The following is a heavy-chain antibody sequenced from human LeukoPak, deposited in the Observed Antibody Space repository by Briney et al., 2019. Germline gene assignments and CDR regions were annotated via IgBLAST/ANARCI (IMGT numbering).Heavy chain of an antibody. D-gene: IGHD3-22*01. V-gene: IGHV3-7*01. J-gene: IGHJ2*01. CDR2: IMQGGSEK. Sequence: PGGSLRLSCAASGFTFRNYWMTWVRQAPGKGLEWVASIMQGGSEKYYVDSVKGRFTISRDNALNSLYLQMNSLRAEDTAVYYCARGSYYDTSGYVNWYFDLWGRGTLVKVSP. CDR3: ARGSYYDTSGYVNWYFDL. CDR1: GFTFRNYW.